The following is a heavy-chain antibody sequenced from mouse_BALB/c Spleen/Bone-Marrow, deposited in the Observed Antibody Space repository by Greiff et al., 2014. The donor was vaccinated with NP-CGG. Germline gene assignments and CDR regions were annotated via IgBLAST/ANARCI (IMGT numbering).Heavy chain of an antibody. V-gene: IGHV5-12-1*01. Sequence: EVQRVESGGGLVKPGGSLKLSCAASGFAFSSYDMSWVRQTPEKRLEWVAYISHGGGTTYYSDTVKGRFTISRDNAKNTLYLQMSSLKSEDTAIYYCTRHGGYYLYYYAMDYWGQGTSVTVSS. D-gene: IGHD2-3*01. CDR1: GFAFSSYD. CDR2: ISHGGGTT. CDR3: TRHGGYYLYYYAMDY. J-gene: IGHJ4*01.